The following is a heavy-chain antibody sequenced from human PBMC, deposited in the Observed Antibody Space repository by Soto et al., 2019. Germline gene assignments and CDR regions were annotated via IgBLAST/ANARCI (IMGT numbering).Heavy chain of an antibody. Sequence: SETLSLTCTVSGGSISDFYWSWIRQPPGKGLEWIGYIYYSGSTNYNPSLKSRVTISVDTSKNQFSLNLRSMSPADTAVYYCARVGGLAARTFDYWGPGTLVTVPQ. CDR2: IYYSGST. V-gene: IGHV4-59*01. CDR1: GGSISDFY. CDR3: ARVGGLAARTFDY. J-gene: IGHJ4*02. D-gene: IGHD6-6*01.